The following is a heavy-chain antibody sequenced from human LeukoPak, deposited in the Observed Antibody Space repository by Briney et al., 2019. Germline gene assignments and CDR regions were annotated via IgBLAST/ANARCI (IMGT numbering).Heavy chain of an antibody. CDR2: ISGSGGST. J-gene: IGHJ6*02. CDR3: ARANLFGEQYYGMDV. CDR1: GFTFSSYA. Sequence: GGSLRLSCAASGFTFSSYAMSWVRQVPGKGLEWVSAISGSGGSTYYADSVKGRFTISRDNSKNTLYLQMNSLRAEDTAVYYCARANLFGEQYYGMDVWGQGTTVTVSS. V-gene: IGHV3-23*01. D-gene: IGHD3-10*01.